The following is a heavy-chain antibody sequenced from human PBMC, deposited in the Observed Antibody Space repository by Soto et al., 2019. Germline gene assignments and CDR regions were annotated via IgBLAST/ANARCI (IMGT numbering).Heavy chain of an antibody. CDR3: AREVYGDYDILTVFLYYEYYSYYMYV. D-gene: IGHD3-9*01. V-gene: IGHV1-8*01. CDR2: MNPNSGNT. Sequence: ASVKVSCKASGYTFTSYDINWVRQATGQGLEWMGWMNPNSGNTGYAQKFQGRVTMTRNTSISTAYMELSSLRSEDTAVYYCAREVYGDYDILTVFLYYEYYSYYMYVRAQRTTVTVS. J-gene: IGHJ6*03. CDR1: GYTFTSYD.